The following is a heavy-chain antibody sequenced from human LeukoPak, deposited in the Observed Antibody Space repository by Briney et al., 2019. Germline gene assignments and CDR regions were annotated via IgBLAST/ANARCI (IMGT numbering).Heavy chain of an antibody. Sequence: PGGSLRLSCAASGFTVSSNYMSWVRQAPGKGLEWVSVIYSGGSTYYADSVKGRFTISRDNSKNTLYLQMNSLRAEDTAVYYCASRGTGYSSSWYPPYYYYGMDVWGQGTTVTVSS. CDR1: GFTVSSNY. CDR3: ASRGTGYSSSWYPPYYYYGMDV. CDR2: IYSGGST. J-gene: IGHJ6*02. V-gene: IGHV3-53*01. D-gene: IGHD6-13*01.